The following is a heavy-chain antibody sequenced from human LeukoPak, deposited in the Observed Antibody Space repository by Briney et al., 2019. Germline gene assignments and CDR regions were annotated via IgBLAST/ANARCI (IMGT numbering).Heavy chain of an antibody. V-gene: IGHV3-15*01. CDR1: GFTFSSYG. D-gene: IGHD6-13*01. CDR3: TTGWEERQLGFDY. J-gene: IGHJ4*02. CDR2: IKSKTDGGTT. Sequence: GRSLRLSCAASGFTFSSYGMHWVRQAPGKGLEWVGRIKSKTDGGTTDYAAPVKGRFTISRDDSKNTLYLQMNSLKTEDTAVYYCTTGWEERQLGFDYWGQGTLVTVSS.